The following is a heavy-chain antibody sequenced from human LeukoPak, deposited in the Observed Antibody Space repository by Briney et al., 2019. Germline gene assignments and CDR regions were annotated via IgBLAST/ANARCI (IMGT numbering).Heavy chain of an antibody. CDR3: ARDSSESSGYQFDY. D-gene: IGHD3-22*01. V-gene: IGHV3-23*01. CDR1: GFTFSSYA. J-gene: IGHJ4*02. CDR2: ISGSGGST. Sequence: GGSLRLSSAASGFTFSSYAMSWVRQAPGKGLEWVSGISGSGGSTYYADTVKGRFTISRDNSKNTLYLQMNSLRGEDTAVYYCARDSSESSGYQFDYWGQGTLVTVSS.